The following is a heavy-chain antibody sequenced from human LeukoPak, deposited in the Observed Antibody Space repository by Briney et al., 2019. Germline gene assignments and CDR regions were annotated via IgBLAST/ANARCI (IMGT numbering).Heavy chain of an antibody. CDR1: GGSISSYY. D-gene: IGHD3-22*01. CDR3: AREEATYYYDSSGYYFAY. CDR2: IYYSGST. J-gene: IGHJ4*02. V-gene: IGHV4-59*01. Sequence: SETLSLTCTVSGGSISSYYWSWIRQPPGKGLEWIGYIYYSGSTNYNPSLKSRVTISVDTSENQFSLKLSSVTAADTAVYYCAREEATYYYDSSGYYFAYWGQGTLVTVSS.